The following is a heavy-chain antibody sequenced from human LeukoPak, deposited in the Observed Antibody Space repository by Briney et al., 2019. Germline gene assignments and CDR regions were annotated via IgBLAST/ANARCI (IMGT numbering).Heavy chain of an antibody. CDR1: GFTFGNYA. V-gene: IGHV3-30*04. CDR3: ARAPRRLLNCFDY. Sequence: SGGSLRLSCAASGFTFGNYAMHWVRQAPGKGLEWVAVISHDGGNEDYADSVKGRFTISRDNSKNTLYLQMNSLRIEDMAVFYCARAPRRLLNCFDYWGQGTLVTVSS. J-gene: IGHJ4*02. CDR2: ISHDGGNE. D-gene: IGHD6-25*01.